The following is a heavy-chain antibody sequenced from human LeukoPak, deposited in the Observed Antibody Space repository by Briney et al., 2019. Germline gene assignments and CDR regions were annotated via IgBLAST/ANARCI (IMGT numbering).Heavy chain of an antibody. Sequence: PGESLKISCKGSGYRFNNYWIGWVRQMPGKGLEWMGIIYPGDSDTRYSPSFQGHVTISADRAISTAYLQWSSLKASDTAMYYCARRSSSGGYYFDYWGQGTLVTVSS. CDR2: IYPGDSDT. J-gene: IGHJ4*02. CDR1: GYRFNNYW. D-gene: IGHD3-16*01. V-gene: IGHV5-51*01. CDR3: ARRSSSGGYYFDY.